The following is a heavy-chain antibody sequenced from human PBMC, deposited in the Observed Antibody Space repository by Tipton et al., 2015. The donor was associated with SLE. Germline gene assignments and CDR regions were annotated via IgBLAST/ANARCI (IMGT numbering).Heavy chain of an antibody. V-gene: IGHV3-30*02. CDR3: AKTYCGGDCYPFGY. CDR1: GFTFSSYG. CDR2: IRYDGSNK. J-gene: IGHJ4*02. D-gene: IGHD2-21*02. Sequence: SLRLSCAASGFTFSSYGMHWARQAPGKGLEGVAFIRYDGSNKYYADSVKGRFTISRDNSKTTLYLQMNSLRAEDTAVYYCAKTYCGGDCYPFGYWGQGTLVTVSS.